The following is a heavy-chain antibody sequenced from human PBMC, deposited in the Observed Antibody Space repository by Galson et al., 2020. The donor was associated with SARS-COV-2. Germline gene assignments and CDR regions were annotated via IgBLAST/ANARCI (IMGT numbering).Heavy chain of an antibody. CDR3: ARRFLKEGYNYEIDY. V-gene: IGHV5-51*01. J-gene: IGHJ4*02. Sequence: GESLKISCKGSGYSFTNYWLGWVRQKPGKGLEWMGIIYPDDSDTRYSPSFQGRVTLSADKSISTAYLQWSSLKASDTAMYYCARRFLKEGYNYEIDYWGQGTLVTVST. D-gene: IGHD5-12*01. CDR2: IYPDDSDT. CDR1: GYSFTNYW.